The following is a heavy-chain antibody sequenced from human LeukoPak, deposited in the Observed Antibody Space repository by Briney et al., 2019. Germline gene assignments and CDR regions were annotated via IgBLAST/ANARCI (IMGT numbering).Heavy chain of an antibody. J-gene: IGHJ5*02. CDR3: ARIPQRVPHNWFDP. V-gene: IGHV1-8*01. CDR2: MNPQSGSA. D-gene: IGHD1-1*01. CDR1: GYTFTSND. Sequence: ASVKVSCKASGYTFTSNDIKWVRQATGQGLEWMGWMNPQSGSAGYAQKFQGRVTMTWDTSISTAYMELSSLTSDDTAVYYCARIPQRVPHNWFDPWGQGTLVTVSS.